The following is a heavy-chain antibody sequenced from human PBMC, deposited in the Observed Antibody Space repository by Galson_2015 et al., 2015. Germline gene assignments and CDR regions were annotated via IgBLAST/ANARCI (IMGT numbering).Heavy chain of an antibody. CDR1: GGSFSGYY. J-gene: IGHJ5*02. V-gene: IGHV4-34*01. CDR2: INHSRST. D-gene: IGHD3-10*01. CDR3: ANVYRDGSGVKHNWFDP. Sequence: SETLSLTCAVYGGSFSGYYWSWIRQPPGKGLEWIGEINHSRSTNYNPSLKSRVTISVDTSKNQFSLKLSSVTAADTAVYYCANVYRDGSGVKHNWFDPWGQGTQVTVSS.